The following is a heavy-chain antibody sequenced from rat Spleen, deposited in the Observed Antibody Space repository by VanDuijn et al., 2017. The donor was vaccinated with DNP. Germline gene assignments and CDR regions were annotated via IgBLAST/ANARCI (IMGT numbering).Heavy chain of an antibody. CDR2: ITTSDGSHT. Sequence: EVQLVESGGGLLQPGRSLKLSCAAAGFSFSNYNMAWVRQAPKKGLEWVATITTSDGSHTYYRDSVKGRFTISRDNAKSSLFLQMDSLRSEDTATYYCTTLITFMSGWSQGTSVTVSS. CDR3: TTLITFMSG. J-gene: IGHJ4*01. CDR1: GFSFSNYN. D-gene: IGHD1-1*01. V-gene: IGHV5S10*01.